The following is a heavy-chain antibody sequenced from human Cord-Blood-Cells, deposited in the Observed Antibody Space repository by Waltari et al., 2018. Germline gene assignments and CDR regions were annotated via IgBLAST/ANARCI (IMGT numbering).Heavy chain of an antibody. J-gene: IGHJ6*03. CDR3: ARTKGGYDILTGYSYYYYYYMDV. D-gene: IGHD3-9*01. CDR1: GGTFSSYA. Sequence: QVQLVQSGAEVKKPGSSVKVSCKASGGTFSSYAISWVRQAPGQGLEWMGGIIPILGIANYAQKFQGRVTITADKSTSTAYMGLSSLRSEDTAVYYCARTKGGYDILTGYSYYYYYYMDVWGKGTTVTVSS. CDR2: IIPILGIA. V-gene: IGHV1-69*10.